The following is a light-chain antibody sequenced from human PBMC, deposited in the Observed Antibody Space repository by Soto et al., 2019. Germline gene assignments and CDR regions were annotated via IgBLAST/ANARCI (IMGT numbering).Light chain of an antibody. J-gene: IGLJ2*01. V-gene: IGLV8-61*01. CDR1: SGSVSSRYY. Sequence: QPVVSQEASLSVSPGGAVTLTCGLTSGSVSSRYYPSWYRQDPGQTPRTLIYSGDIRSSGVPDRFSGSILGSKAALTITGAQADDESVYYCVLYMKGDIRVFGGGTKVTVL. CDR2: SGD. CDR3: VLYMKGDIRV.